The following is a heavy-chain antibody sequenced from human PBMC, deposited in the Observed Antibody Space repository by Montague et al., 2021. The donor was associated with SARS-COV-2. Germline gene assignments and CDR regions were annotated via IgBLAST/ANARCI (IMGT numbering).Heavy chain of an antibody. V-gene: IGHV4-31*03. D-gene: IGHD6-13*01. CDR1: GASISSSSYD. CDR2: IDYSGST. J-gene: IGHJ4*02. Sequence: TLSLTCTVAGASISSSSYDWGWIRQPPGKGLEWIGYIDYSGSTYYNPCLKSRLSISPDTSKNHFSLRLSSVTAADTAVYYCARSESPSYSSSPFDYWGQGTLVTVSS. CDR3: ARSESPSYSSSPFDY.